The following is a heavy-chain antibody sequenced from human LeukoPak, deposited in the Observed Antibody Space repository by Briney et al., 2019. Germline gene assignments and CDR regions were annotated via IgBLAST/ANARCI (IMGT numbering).Heavy chain of an antibody. CDR1: GGSISSSSYY. CDR3: AREGVYGSSSSGWVDP. CDR2: IYYSGST. Sequence: SETLSLTCTVSGGSISSSSYYWGWIRQPPGKGLEWIGSIYYSGSTYYNPSLKSRVTISVDTSKNQFSLKLSSVTAADTAVYYCAREGVYGSSSSGWVDPWGQGTLVTVSS. V-gene: IGHV4-39*02. J-gene: IGHJ5*02. D-gene: IGHD6-6*01.